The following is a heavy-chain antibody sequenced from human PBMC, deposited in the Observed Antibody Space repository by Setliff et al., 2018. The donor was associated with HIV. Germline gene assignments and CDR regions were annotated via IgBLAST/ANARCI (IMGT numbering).Heavy chain of an antibody. CDR2: IYYSGGT. CDR1: GGSITSGGFY. J-gene: IGHJ3*02. V-gene: IGHV4-31*03. D-gene: IGHD2-2*01. Sequence: KPSETLSLTCTDSGGSITSGGFYWSWIRQYPQKGLEWIGYIYYSGGTYYNPSLKSRVTMSVDTSKNQFSLKLSSVTAADTAVYYRARGDAMTSLGAFDIWGQGTMVTVSS. CDR3: ARGDAMTSLGAFDI.